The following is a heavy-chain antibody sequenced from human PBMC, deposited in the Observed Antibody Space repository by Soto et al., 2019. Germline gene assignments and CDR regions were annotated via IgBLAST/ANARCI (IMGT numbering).Heavy chain of an antibody. J-gene: IGHJ6*02. CDR3: ARQEMITHPRYGIDV. CDR2: IDPSDSYT. CDR1: GYTFTSYW. V-gene: IGHV5-10-1*01. Sequence: PGEALKISSKGSGYTFTSYWISWVRQMPGKGLERMGRIDPSDSYTNYSPSFQGHVTISADKSISTAYLQWSSLKASDTAMYYCARQEMITHPRYGIDVWGQGTSVTGSS. D-gene: IGHD3-16*01.